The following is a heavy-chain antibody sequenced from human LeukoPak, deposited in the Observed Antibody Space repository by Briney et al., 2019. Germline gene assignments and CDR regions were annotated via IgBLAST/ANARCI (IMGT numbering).Heavy chain of an antibody. D-gene: IGHD2-2*01. CDR3: ARDRKVVPAATVDY. CDR2: INSDGSST. Sequence: GGSLRLSCAASGFTFSSYWMHWVRQAPGKGLVWVSHINSDGSSTSYADSVKGRFTISRDNTKNTLYLQMNSLRAEDTAVYYCARDRKVVPAATVDYWGQGTLVTVSS. V-gene: IGHV3-74*01. CDR1: GFTFSSYW. J-gene: IGHJ4*02.